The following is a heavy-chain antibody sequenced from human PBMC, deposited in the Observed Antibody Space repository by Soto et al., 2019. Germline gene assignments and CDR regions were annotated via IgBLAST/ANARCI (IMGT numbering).Heavy chain of an antibody. J-gene: IGHJ6*02. Sequence: SETLSLTCTVSGGSVSSGSYYWSWIRQPPGKGLEWIGYIYYSGSTNYNPSLKSRVTISVDTSKNQFSLKLSSVTAADTAVYYCARLLRFLEWFPDYYYGMDVWGQGTTVTV. CDR1: GGSVSSGSYY. V-gene: IGHV4-61*01. CDR2: IYYSGST. D-gene: IGHD3-3*01. CDR3: ARLLRFLEWFPDYYYGMDV.